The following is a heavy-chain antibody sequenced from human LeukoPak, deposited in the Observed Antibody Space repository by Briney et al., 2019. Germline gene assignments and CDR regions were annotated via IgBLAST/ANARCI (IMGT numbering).Heavy chain of an antibody. CDR1: GFTFSSYG. CDR3: ARAAVAGDYFDY. J-gene: IGHJ4*02. CDR2: ISYDGSNK. V-gene: IGHV3-30*03. Sequence: GGSLRLSCAASGFTFSSYGMHWVRQAPGKGLEWVAVISYDGSNKYYADSVKGRFTISRDSSKNTLYLQMNSLRAEDTAVYYCARAAVAGDYFDYWGQGTLVTVSS. D-gene: IGHD6-19*01.